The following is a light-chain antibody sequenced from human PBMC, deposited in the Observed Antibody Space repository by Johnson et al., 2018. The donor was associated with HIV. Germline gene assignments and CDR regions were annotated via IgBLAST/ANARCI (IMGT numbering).Light chain of an antibody. CDR3: GTWDSSLSTYV. CDR2: ENN. J-gene: IGLJ1*01. CDR1: SSNFGNNY. Sequence: SVFTQPPSVSVAPGQKVTISCSGSSSNFGNNYVSWYQQLPGTAPKLLIYENNKRPSGIPDRFSGSKSRTSATLAITGLQNGDEADYYCGTWDSSLSTYVFGTGTKVTVL. V-gene: IGLV1-51*02.